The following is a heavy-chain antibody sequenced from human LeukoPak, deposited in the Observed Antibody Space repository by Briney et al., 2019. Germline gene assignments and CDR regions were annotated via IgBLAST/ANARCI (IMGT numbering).Heavy chain of an antibody. CDR2: ISGSGGST. J-gene: IGHJ4*02. CDR3: AKIEGMARDY. V-gene: IGHV3-23*01. D-gene: IGHD5-24*01. Sequence: GGSLRLSCAASGFTFSSYAMSWVRQAPGKGLEWVSAISGSGGSTYYADSVKGRFTISRDNSKNSLYLQMNSLRADDTAVYYCAKIEGMARDYWGQGTLVTVSS. CDR1: GFTFSSYA.